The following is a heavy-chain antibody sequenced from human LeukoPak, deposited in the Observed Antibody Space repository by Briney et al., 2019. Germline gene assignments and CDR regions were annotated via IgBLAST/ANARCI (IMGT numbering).Heavy chain of an antibody. J-gene: IGHJ4*02. D-gene: IGHD2-15*01. CDR3: ARGDCSATSCYYFDN. V-gene: IGHV3-11*04. CDR1: GLRFSGHY. CDR2: ISSTITTI. Sequence: GGSLRLSCAASGLRFSGHYMSWIRQAPGKGLEWISYISSTITTIYYADSVKGRCTISRDNAKDSLYLQMSSLRAEDTAVYYCARGDCSATSCYYFDNWGQGTLVTVSS.